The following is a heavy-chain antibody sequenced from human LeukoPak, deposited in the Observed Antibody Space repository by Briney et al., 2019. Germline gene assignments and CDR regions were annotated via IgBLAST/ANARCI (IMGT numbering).Heavy chain of an antibody. Sequence: SETLSLTCTVSGASISSGNDYWSWIRQPPGKGLEWIGSIYYSGSTYYNPSLKSRVTISVDTSKNQFSLKLSSVTAADTAVYYCARKILAVAAQFDYWGQGTLVTVSS. D-gene: IGHD6-19*01. CDR3: ARKILAVAAQFDY. CDR2: IYYSGST. CDR1: GASISSGNDY. V-gene: IGHV4-39*07. J-gene: IGHJ4*02.